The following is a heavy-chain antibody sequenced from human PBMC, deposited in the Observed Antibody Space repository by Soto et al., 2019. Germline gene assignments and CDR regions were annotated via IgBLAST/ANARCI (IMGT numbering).Heavy chain of an antibody. CDR3: ARHPRDDYNYGGSGIFDY. J-gene: IGHJ4*02. Sequence: SETLSLTCSVSGGSISSRTFWWAWIRQPPGKGLEWIGDMYYSGSSYSSPSLKSRVTLSVDTSKNQLSLKLNSVTAADTAVYYCARHPRDDYNYGGSGIFDYWGQGTLVTVSS. V-gene: IGHV4-39*01. CDR2: MYYSGSS. CDR1: GGSISSRTFW. D-gene: IGHD4-4*01.